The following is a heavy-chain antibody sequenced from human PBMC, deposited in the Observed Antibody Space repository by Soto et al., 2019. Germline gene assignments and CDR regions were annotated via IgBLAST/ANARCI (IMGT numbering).Heavy chain of an antibody. J-gene: IGHJ1*01. CDR1: DESVTSPGNY. CDR2: ISSGGSP. D-gene: IGHD2-15*01. Sequence: VQLQESGPGLVKPSQTLSLTCAVSDESVTSPGNYWNWIRQRPDTGLEWIGYISSGGSPFYNPSPHSRVSLSLDTSNNLFSLTLNSVTAADTAVYYCTLNHCAGGGCYDRDYWGQGTRVTVSS. CDR3: TLNHCAGGGCYDRDY. V-gene: IGHV4-31*11.